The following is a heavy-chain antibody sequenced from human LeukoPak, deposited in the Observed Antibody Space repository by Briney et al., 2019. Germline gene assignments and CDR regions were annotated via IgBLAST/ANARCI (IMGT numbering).Heavy chain of an antibody. V-gene: IGHV4-34*01. D-gene: IGHD3-3*01. Sequence: SETLSLTCAVYGGSFSSYYWSWIRQPPGKGLEWIREINHSGSTNYNPSLKSRVTISVDTSMNQFSLKLSSVTAADTAVYYCARNYDFWSGYYTGGWFDPWGQGSLVTVSS. CDR3: ARNYDFWSGYYTGGWFDP. J-gene: IGHJ5*02. CDR1: GGSFSSYY. CDR2: INHSGST.